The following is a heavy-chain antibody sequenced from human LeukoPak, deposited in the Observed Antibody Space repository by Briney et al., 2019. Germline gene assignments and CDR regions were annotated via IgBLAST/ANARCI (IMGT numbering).Heavy chain of an antibody. CDR3: ATPGDAFDI. D-gene: IGHD1-14*01. CDR2: INSDGSST. Sequence: PGGSLRLSCAASGFTLSSYWMNWVRQAPGKGLVWVSRINSDGSSTSYADSVKGRFTISRDNAKNTLYLQMNSLRAEDTAVYYCATPGDAFDIWGQGTMVTVSS. J-gene: IGHJ3*02. V-gene: IGHV3-74*01. CDR1: GFTLSSYW.